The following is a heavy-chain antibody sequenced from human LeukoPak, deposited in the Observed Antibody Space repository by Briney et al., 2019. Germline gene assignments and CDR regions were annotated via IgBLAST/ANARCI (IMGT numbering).Heavy chain of an antibody. D-gene: IGHD3-3*01. Sequence: PGGSLRLSCAASGFTFSSYAMSWVRQAPGKGLEWVSAISGSGGSTYYADSVKGRFTISRDNSKDTLYLQMNSLRAEDTAVYYCAKDPRITIFGVVIIFGIVFDYWGQGTLVTVSS. CDR2: ISGSGGST. V-gene: IGHV3-23*01. CDR1: GFTFSSYA. J-gene: IGHJ4*02. CDR3: AKDPRITIFGVVIIFGIVFDY.